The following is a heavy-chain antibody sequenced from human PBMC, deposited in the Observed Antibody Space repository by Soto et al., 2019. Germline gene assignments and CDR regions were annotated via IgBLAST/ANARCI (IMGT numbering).Heavy chain of an antibody. CDR1: GYSFTSYW. Sequence: GESLKISCKGSGYSFTSYWIGWVRQMPGKGLEWMGIIYPGDSDTRYSPSFQGQVTISADKSISTAYLQWSSLKASDTAMYYCARLSQVTMVRGVIITTHFDYWGQGTLVTVSS. CDR3: ARLSQVTMVRGVIITTHFDY. CDR2: IYPGDSDT. D-gene: IGHD3-10*01. V-gene: IGHV5-51*01. J-gene: IGHJ4*02.